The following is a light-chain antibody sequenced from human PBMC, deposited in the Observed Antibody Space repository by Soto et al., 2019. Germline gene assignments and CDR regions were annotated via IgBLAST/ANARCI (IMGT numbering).Light chain of an antibody. J-gene: IGKJ1*01. Sequence: DIQMTQSPYSLSASVGDRVTITCRASQSISSYLNWNQQKPGKAPKLLIYAASSLQSGVPSRFSGSGSGTDFTLTISSLQPEDFATYYCQQSYSTPQTFGQGTKVDIK. V-gene: IGKV1-39*01. CDR3: QQSYSTPQT. CDR1: QSISSY. CDR2: AAS.